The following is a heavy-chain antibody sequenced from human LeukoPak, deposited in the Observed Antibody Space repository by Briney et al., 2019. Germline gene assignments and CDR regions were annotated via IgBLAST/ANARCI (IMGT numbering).Heavy chain of an antibody. J-gene: IGHJ4*02. V-gene: IGHV3-74*01. Sequence: PGGSLRLSCAAPGSTLSSYWMHWARQTPGKGLVWVSRINSDGSSTYYADSVKGRFTISRDNAKNTLYLQMNSLRAEDTAVYYCARRDYFDYWGQGTLVTVSS. CDR3: ARRDYFDY. CDR1: GSTLSSYW. CDR2: INSDGSST.